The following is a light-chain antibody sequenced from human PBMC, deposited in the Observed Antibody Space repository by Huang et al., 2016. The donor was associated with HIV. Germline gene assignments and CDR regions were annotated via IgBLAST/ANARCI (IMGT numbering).Light chain of an antibody. CDR2: WAS. CDR3: QQYYSTPLT. Sequence: DIVMTQSPDSLAVSLGERATINCKSSQSVLYSSNNKNYLAWYQQKPGQPPKLLMYWASTRGSGVPDRFSGSGSGTDFTLTISSLQAEDVAVYYCQQYYSTPLTFGGGTKVEIK. V-gene: IGKV4-1*01. CDR1: QSVLYSSNNKNY. J-gene: IGKJ4*01.